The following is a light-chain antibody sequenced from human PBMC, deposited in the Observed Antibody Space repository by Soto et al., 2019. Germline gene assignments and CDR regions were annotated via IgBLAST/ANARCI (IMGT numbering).Light chain of an antibody. CDR3: QERRNRPPT. Sequence: EVVLTQSPVTLSLSPGDRAALSCRASQSVSTAVAWYQQKPGQAPRLLIYDASDMATGVPARFSGSGSGTDFTLTISSVEPEDVAVYFGQERRNRPPTFGQGTKLDI. CDR2: DAS. CDR1: QSVSTA. V-gene: IGKV3-11*01. J-gene: IGKJ2*01.